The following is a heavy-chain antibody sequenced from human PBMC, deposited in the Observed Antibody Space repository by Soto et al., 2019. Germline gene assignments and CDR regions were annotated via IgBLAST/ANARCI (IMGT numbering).Heavy chain of an antibody. V-gene: IGHV4-34*01. J-gene: IGHJ5*02. Sequence: QVQLQQWGAGLLKPSETLSLTCAVYGGSFSGYYWSWIRQPPGKGLEWIGEINHSGSTNYNPSLKSRVTISVDTSKNQFSLKMSSVTAADTAVYYWARGGIVVVPAARRFDPWGQGTLVTVSS. CDR3: ARGGIVVVPAARRFDP. CDR2: INHSGST. D-gene: IGHD2-2*01. CDR1: GGSFSGYY.